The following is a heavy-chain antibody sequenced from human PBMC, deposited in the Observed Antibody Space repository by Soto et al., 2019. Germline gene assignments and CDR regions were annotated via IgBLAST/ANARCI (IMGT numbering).Heavy chain of an antibody. CDR1: GGTFSSYA. J-gene: IGHJ6*02. D-gene: IGHD2-15*01. CDR3: ARDPPFVDCSGGSGYSEIVGGMDV. CDR2: IIPIFGTA. V-gene: IGHV1-69*06. Sequence: QVQLVQSGAEVKKPGSSVKVSCKASGGTFSSYAISWVRQAPGQGLEWMGGIIPIFGTANYAQTFQGRVTITADNSTSTAYMELSSLGSEDTSVYYCARDPPFVDCSGGSGYSEIVGGMDVCGQGTTGTVSS.